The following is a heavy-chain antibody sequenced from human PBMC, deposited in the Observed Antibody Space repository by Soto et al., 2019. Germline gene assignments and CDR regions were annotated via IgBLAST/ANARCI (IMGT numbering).Heavy chain of an antibody. Sequence: QVQLQESGPGLVKPSQTLSLTCTVSGGSISSGDYYWSWIRQPPGKGLEWIGSIYYSGSTYYNPSLRSRVTISVATSKTPFSLKLNSVTAADTAVYYCASRHSGPYFDCWGQGTLVTVSS. CDR3: ASRHSGPYFDC. CDR2: IYYSGST. D-gene: IGHD6-25*01. J-gene: IGHJ4*02. CDR1: GGSISSGDYY. V-gene: IGHV4-30-4*08.